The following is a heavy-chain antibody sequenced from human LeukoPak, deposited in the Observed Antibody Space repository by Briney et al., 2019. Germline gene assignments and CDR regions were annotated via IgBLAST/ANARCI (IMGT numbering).Heavy chain of an antibody. J-gene: IGHJ3*02. Sequence: PGGALRLSCAASGFIFSSYSMNWVRQAPERGLEGVSYISSSRSTIYYARAVKGRFTISRQTAKKSLFLQMNSMRAEDTAVYYCARHRSGGSQDDAFDIWGQGTLVTVSS. CDR2: ISSSRSTI. CDR1: GFIFSSYS. CDR3: ARHRSGGSQDDAFDI. V-gene: IGHV3-48*04. D-gene: IGHD2-15*01.